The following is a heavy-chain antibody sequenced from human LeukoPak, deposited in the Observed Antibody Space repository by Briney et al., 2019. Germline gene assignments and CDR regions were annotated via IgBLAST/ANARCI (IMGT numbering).Heavy chain of an antibody. V-gene: IGHV4-4*07. CDR1: GVSFNYYY. Sequence: SETLSLTCNVSGVSFNYYYWSWIRQPAGKGLGWIGRVYLGGSTNYNPSLKSRVMMSLDKANNQFSLRLSSVTAADTATYYYARDHCDDAACYPFDRWGQGTLVTVSS. CDR3: ARDHCDDAACYPFDR. CDR2: VYLGGST. D-gene: IGHD2-21*01. J-gene: IGHJ4*02.